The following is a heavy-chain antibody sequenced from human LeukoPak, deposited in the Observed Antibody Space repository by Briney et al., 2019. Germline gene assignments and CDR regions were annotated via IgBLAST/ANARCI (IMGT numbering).Heavy chain of an antibody. J-gene: IGHJ4*02. CDR2: INHSGST. CDR1: GGSFSGYY. CDR3: ARANVDTAMAVDY. D-gene: IGHD5-18*01. V-gene: IGHV4-34*01. Sequence: SETLSLTCAVYGGSFSGYYWSWIRQPPGKGLEWIGEINHSGSTNYNPSLKSRVTISVDASKNQFSLKLSSVTAADTAVYYCARANVDTAMAVDYWGQGTLVTVSS.